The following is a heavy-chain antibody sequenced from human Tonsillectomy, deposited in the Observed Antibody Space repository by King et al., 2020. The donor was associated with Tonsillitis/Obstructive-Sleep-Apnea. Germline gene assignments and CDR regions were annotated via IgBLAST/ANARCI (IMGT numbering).Heavy chain of an antibody. Sequence: VQLPQWGAGLLKPSETLSLTCAVYGGSFSGYYWSWIRQPPGKGLEWIGEINHSGSTNYNPSLKSRVTISVDTSKNQFSLKLSSVTAADTAVYYCARARTSDTYYEFWSGSSWGQGTLVTVSS. J-gene: IGHJ4*02. CDR1: GGSFSGYY. CDR3: ARARTSDTYYEFWSGSS. CDR2: INHSGST. D-gene: IGHD3-3*01. V-gene: IGHV4-34*01.